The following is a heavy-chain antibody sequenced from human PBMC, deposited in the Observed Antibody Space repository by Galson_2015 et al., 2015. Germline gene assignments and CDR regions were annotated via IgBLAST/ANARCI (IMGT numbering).Heavy chain of an antibody. J-gene: IGHJ4*02. CDR2: INHSGST. CDR3: ARGQKPSRQTSGSSRRLDY. Sequence: ETLSLTCAVYGGSFSGYSWSWIRQPPGKGLEWIGEINHSGSTNYNPSLKSRVTISVDTSKNQFSLKLSSVTAADTAVYYCARGQKPSRQTSGSSRRLDYWGQGTLVTVSS. CDR1: GGSFSGYS. V-gene: IGHV4-34*01. D-gene: IGHD3-10*01.